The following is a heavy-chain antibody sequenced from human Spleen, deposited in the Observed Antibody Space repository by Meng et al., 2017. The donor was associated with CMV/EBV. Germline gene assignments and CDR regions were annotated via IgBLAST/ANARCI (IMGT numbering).Heavy chain of an antibody. Sequence: SWSPFGLSGSRTYMGGGRQAPGKGLEWVSVIYSGGSTYYADSVKGRFTISRDNSKNTLYLQMNSLRAEDTAVYYCARFGYSSSSVDYWGQGTLVTVSS. CDR1: GLSGSRTY. J-gene: IGHJ4*02. CDR2: IYSGGST. V-gene: IGHV3-53*01. D-gene: IGHD6-6*01. CDR3: ARFGYSSSSVDY.